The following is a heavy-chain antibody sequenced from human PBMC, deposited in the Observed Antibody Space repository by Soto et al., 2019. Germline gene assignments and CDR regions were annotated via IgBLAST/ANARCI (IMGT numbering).Heavy chain of an antibody. CDR3: ARGIAAAGTIYNWFDP. D-gene: IGHD6-13*01. V-gene: IGHV4-39*01. CDR2: IYYSGST. Sequence: PSETLSLTCTVSGGSISSSSYYWGWIRQPPGKGLEWIGSIYYSGSTYYNPSLKSRVTISVDTSKNQFSLKLSSVTAADTAVYYCARGIAAAGTIYNWFDPWGQGTLVTVSS. CDR1: GGSISSSSYY. J-gene: IGHJ5*02.